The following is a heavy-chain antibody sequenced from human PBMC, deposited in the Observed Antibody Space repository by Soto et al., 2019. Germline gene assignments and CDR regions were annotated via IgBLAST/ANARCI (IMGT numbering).Heavy chain of an antibody. CDR2: ISSSSSYI. CDR3: ARGGLQLRNNAFDI. V-gene: IGHV3-21*01. Sequence: GGSLRLSCAASGFTFSSYSMNWVRQAPGKGLEWVSSISSSSSYIYYADSVKGRFTISRDNAKNSLYLQMNSLRAEDTAVYYCARGGLQLRNNAFDIWGQGTMVTVSS. CDR1: GFTFSSYS. J-gene: IGHJ3*02. D-gene: IGHD2-2*01.